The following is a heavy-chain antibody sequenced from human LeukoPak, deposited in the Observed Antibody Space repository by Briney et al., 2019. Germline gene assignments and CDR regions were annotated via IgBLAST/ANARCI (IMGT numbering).Heavy chain of an antibody. CDR3: ARSTTVVTPGGNYYYYMDV. D-gene: IGHD4-23*01. CDR1: GGAFRTYA. Sequence: GQVSCHASGGAFRTYAISWVRPAPGQGREWRGGLIPIFGTANYAQKFQGRVTITTDESTSTAYMELSSLSSEDTAVYYCARSTTVVTPGGNYYYYMDVWGKGTTVTVSS. J-gene: IGHJ6*03. CDR2: LIPIFGTA. V-gene: IGHV1-69*05.